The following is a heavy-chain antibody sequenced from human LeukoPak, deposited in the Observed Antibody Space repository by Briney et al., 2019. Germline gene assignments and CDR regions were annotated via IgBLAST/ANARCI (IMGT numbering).Heavy chain of an antibody. J-gene: IGHJ4*02. V-gene: IGHV1-69*05. CDR1: GGTFSSYA. CDR3: ASTGYCSSTSCYHFDY. CDR2: IIPIFGTA. D-gene: IGHD2-2*01. Sequence: SVKVSCKASGGTFSSYAISWVRQAPGQGLEWMGGIIPIFGTANYAQKFQGRVTITTDESTSTAYMELSSLRSEDTAVYYCASTGYCSSTSCYHFDYWGQGTLVTVSS.